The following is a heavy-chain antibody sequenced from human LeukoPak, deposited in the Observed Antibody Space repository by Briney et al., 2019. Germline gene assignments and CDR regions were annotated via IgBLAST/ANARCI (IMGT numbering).Heavy chain of an antibody. CDR3: ARDDYGGKLDI. Sequence: PGGSLRLSCAPSGFTFSNYYMHWARHAPGKGLECVAVIWYEGSNIYYADSVKGRFTISRDNSKNTLYLQMNSLRAEDTAVYYCARDDYGGKLDIWGQGTVVSVSS. D-gene: IGHD4-23*01. J-gene: IGHJ3*02. CDR1: GFTFSNYY. CDR2: IWYEGSNI. V-gene: IGHV3-33*01.